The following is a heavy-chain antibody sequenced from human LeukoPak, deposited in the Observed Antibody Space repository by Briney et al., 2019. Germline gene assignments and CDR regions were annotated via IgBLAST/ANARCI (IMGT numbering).Heavy chain of an antibody. J-gene: IGHJ4*02. CDR3: AHSSGSLGEDY. Sequence: HGASVEVSCKASGGTFSSYAISWVRQAPGQGLEWMGGIIPIFGTANSAQKFQGRVTITTDESTSTAYMELSSLRSEDTAVYYCAHSSGSLGEDYWGQGTLVTVSS. CDR1: GGTFSSYA. D-gene: IGHD3-22*01. V-gene: IGHV1-69*05. CDR2: IIPIFGTA.